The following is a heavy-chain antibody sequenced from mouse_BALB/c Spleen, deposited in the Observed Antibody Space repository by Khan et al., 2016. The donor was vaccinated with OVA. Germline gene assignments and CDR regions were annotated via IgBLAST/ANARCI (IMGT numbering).Heavy chain of an antibody. CDR1: GYTFTNYG. V-gene: IGHV9-1*02. J-gene: IGHJ1*01. Sequence: QIQLVQSGPELKKPGETVKISCKASGYTFTNYGMNWVKQAPGKGLKWMDWINTYTGEPTYADDFKGRFVFSLKTSASTAYLQISNLKNEDMTTYFCARISSYWYSDVWGAGTTVTVSS. D-gene: IGHD6-2*01. CDR3: ARISSYWYSDV. CDR2: INTYTGEP.